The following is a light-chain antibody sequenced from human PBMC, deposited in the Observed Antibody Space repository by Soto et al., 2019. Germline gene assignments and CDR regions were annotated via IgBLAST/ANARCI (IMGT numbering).Light chain of an antibody. V-gene: IGKV1-17*01. CDR3: LQHNDYPRT. J-gene: IGKJ4*01. CDR2: EAS. Sequence: DIQMTQSPSSLSASVGDRVTMSCRASQGINNDLGWYQQKPGKAPKRLIYEASTLQSGVPSRFSGSGSATEFTLTISSLQPEDFATYYCLQHNDYPRTFGGGTQVA. CDR1: QGINND.